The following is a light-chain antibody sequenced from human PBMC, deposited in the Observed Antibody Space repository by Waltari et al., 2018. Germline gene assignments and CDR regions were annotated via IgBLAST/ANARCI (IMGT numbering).Light chain of an antibody. CDR1: QNINIY. V-gene: IGKV3-11*01. J-gene: IGKJ4*01. CDR3: QQRTKWVT. Sequence: DIVLTQSPATLSLSPGERATLSCRASQNINIYLAWYQQKPGQAPRLLIDDASNRATGVPARFSGSGSGTDFTLTISSLEPEDFAVYYCQQRTKWVTFGGGTTLDIK. CDR2: DAS.